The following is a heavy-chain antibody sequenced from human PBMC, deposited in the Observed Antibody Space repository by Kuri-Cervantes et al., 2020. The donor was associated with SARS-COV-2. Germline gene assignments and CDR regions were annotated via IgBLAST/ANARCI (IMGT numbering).Heavy chain of an antibody. J-gene: IGHJ5*02. CDR1: GFPFRNFG. D-gene: IGHD3-3*01. V-gene: IGHV3-30*18. Sequence: LSLTCAASGFPFRNFGMHWVRQAPGKGLEWVAIISYDTTNKYYADSVKGRFTVSRDDSKSMVYLQMNSLRPEDTALYYCAKDIGPEEWSTALYNWFDPWGQGTLVTVSS. CDR3: AKDIGPEEWSTALYNWFDP. CDR2: ISYDTTNK.